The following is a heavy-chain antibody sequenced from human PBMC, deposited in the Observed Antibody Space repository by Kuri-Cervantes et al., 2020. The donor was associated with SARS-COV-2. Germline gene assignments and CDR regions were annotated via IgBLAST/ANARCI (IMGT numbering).Heavy chain of an antibody. V-gene: IGHV4-39*01. Sequence: GSLRLSCTVSGGSISSSSYYWGWIRQPPGKGLEWIGSIYYSGSTYYNPSLKSRVTISVDTSKNQFSLKLSSVTAADTAVYYCARLGTVPFDYWGQGTLVTVSS. D-gene: IGHD4-17*01. CDR1: GGSISSSSYY. CDR3: ARLGTVPFDY. J-gene: IGHJ4*02. CDR2: IYYSGST.